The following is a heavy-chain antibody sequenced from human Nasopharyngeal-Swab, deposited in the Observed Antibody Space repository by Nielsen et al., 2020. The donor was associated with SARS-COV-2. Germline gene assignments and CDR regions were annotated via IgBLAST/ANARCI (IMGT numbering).Heavy chain of an antibody. CDR3: AKDRHHSTMIVVVTYYFDY. CDR2: ISGSGGST. Sequence: GESLKISCAASGFTFSSYAMSWVRQAPGKGLEWVSAISGSGGSTYYADSVKGRSTISRDNSKNTLYLQMNSLRAEDTAVYYCAKDRHHSTMIVVVTYYFDYWGQGTLVTVSS. CDR1: GFTFSSYA. J-gene: IGHJ4*02. V-gene: IGHV3-23*01. D-gene: IGHD3-22*01.